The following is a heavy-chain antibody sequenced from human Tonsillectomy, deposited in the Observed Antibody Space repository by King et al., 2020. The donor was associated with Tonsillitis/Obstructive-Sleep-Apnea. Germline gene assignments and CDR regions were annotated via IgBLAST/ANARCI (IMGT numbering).Heavy chain of an antibody. V-gene: IGHV4-34*01. J-gene: IGHJ3*02. Sequence: VQLQQWGAGLLKPSETLSLTCAVYGGSFSGYYWSWIRQPPGKGLEWIGEINRSGSTNYNPSLKSRVTISVDTSKNQFSLKLSSVTAADTAVYYCARVGQKDIVVVPAAMPEDAFDIWGQGTMVTVSS. CDR2: INRSGST. CDR3: ARVGQKDIVVVPAAMPEDAFDI. D-gene: IGHD2-2*01. CDR1: GGSFSGYY.